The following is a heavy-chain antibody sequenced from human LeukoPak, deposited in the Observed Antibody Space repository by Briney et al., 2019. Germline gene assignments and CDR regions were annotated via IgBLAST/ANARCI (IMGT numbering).Heavy chain of an antibody. CDR1: GFTFNMYW. Sequence: GGSLRLSCAASGFTFNMYWMTWVRQAPGKGLESVAVISYDGSNKYYADSVKGRFTISRDNSKNTLYLQMNSLRAEDTAVYYCAKDRTGFVVAATYADYWGQGTLVTVSS. D-gene: IGHD2-15*01. V-gene: IGHV3-30*18. CDR2: ISYDGSNK. J-gene: IGHJ4*02. CDR3: AKDRTGFVVAATYADY.